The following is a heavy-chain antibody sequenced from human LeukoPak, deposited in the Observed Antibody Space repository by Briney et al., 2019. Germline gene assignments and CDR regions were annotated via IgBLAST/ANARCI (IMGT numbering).Heavy chain of an antibody. V-gene: IGHV1-69*05. CDR1: GGTFSSYA. D-gene: IGHD5-12*01. CDR2: IIPIFGTA. J-gene: IGHJ6*03. Sequence: SVKVSCKASGGTFSSYAISWVRQAPGQGLEWMGGIIPIFGTASYAQKFQGRVTITTDESTSTAYMELSSLRSEDTAVYYCARESGYDYSHYYYMDVWGKGTTVTVSS. CDR3: ARESGYDYSHYYYMDV.